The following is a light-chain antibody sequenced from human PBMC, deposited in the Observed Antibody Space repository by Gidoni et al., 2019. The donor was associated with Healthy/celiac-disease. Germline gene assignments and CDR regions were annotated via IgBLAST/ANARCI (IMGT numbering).Light chain of an antibody. CDR1: QSISSW. Sequence: DIHRPQSHSTLSASVGDRVTITCRASQSISSWLAWYQQTPGKAPKLLIYDASSLESGVPSRFSGSGSGTEFTLSISSLQSDDFATYYCQQYNSYSAYTFGQGTKLEIK. CDR2: DAS. J-gene: IGKJ2*01. V-gene: IGKV1-5*01. CDR3: QQYNSYSAYT.